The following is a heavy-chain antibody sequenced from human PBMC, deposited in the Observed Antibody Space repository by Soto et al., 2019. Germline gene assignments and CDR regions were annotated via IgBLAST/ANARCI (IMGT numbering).Heavy chain of an antibody. D-gene: IGHD1-7*01. Sequence: KTSETLSLTCTVSGGSISSYYWSWIRQPPGKGLEWIGCIYYSGSTNYNPSLKSRVTISVDTSKNQFSLKLSSVTAADTAVYYCARRYGTTFDYWGQGTLVTVSS. V-gene: IGHV4-59*01. CDR3: ARRYGTTFDY. CDR2: IYYSGST. CDR1: GGSISSYY. J-gene: IGHJ4*02.